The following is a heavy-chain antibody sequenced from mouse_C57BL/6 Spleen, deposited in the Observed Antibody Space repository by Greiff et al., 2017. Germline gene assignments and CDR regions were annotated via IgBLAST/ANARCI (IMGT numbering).Heavy chain of an antibody. V-gene: IGHV1-64*01. CDR1: GYTFTSYW. CDR3: ARDYCSSSSWFAY. D-gene: IGHD1-1*01. Sequence: VQLQQPGAELVKPGASVKLSCKASGYTFTSYWMHWVKQRPGQGLEWIGMIHPNSGSTNYNEKFKSKATLTVDKSSSTAYMQLSSLTSEDSAVYYCARDYCSSSSWFAYWGQGTLVTVSA. J-gene: IGHJ3*01. CDR2: IHPNSGST.